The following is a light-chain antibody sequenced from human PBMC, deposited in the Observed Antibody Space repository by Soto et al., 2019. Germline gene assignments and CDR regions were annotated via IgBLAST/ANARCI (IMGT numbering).Light chain of an antibody. V-gene: IGKV3-15*01. CDR1: QSVSRN. CDR3: QQYNNWPPLA. Sequence: EIVMTQSPATLSVSPGERVTLSCRARQSVSRNLAWYQQIPGQAPRLLIYGASTRATGIPARFSGSGSGTEFTLTISLLQSEDFAVYYCQQYNNWPPLAFGGGTKVEIK. J-gene: IGKJ4*01. CDR2: GAS.